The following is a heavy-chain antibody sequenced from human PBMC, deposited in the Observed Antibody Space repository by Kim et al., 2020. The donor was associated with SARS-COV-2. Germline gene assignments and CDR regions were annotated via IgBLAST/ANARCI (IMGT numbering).Heavy chain of an antibody. Sequence: GGSLRLSCATSGFTFSAYDMNWVRRAPGKGLEWLSFITKGSTTIYYADSVKGRFTISRDNAKNSLYLQMNSLRDEDTALYYCVRDRMGGAFDIWGQGTMV. CDR2: ITKGSTTI. CDR3: VRDRMGGAFDI. CDR1: GFTFSAYD. V-gene: IGHV3-48*02. D-gene: IGHD3-16*01. J-gene: IGHJ3*02.